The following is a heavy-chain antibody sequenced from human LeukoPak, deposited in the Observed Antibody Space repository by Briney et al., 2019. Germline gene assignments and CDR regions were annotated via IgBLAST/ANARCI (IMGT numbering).Heavy chain of an antibody. V-gene: IGHV3-66*01. CDR1: GFTVSSNY. CDR2: IYSGGST. D-gene: IGHD6-13*01. Sequence: GGSLRLSCAASGFTVSSNYMSWVRQAPGKGLEWVSVIYSGGSTYYADSVKGRFTISRDNSKNTLYLQMNSLRAEDTAVYYCARGPGIVAAGYYYYYGMDVWGQGTTVTVSS. J-gene: IGHJ6*02. CDR3: ARGPGIVAAGYYYYYGMDV.